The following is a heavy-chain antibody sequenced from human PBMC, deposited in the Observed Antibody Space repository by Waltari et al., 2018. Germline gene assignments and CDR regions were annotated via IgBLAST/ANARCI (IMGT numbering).Heavy chain of an antibody. CDR3: ARGYHYDSNGQAGY. J-gene: IGHJ4*02. Sequence: QVQLVQSGAEVKKPGASVKVSCKASGYPFNGYYLHWVRQAPGQGLEWMGWINSHSGDTNYAQKFQGRVTMTRDKSISTAYMDLSRLRSDDTAVYYCARGYHYDSNGQAGYWGQGTLVTVSS. D-gene: IGHD3-22*01. CDR2: INSHSGDT. V-gene: IGHV1-2*02. CDR1: GYPFNGYY.